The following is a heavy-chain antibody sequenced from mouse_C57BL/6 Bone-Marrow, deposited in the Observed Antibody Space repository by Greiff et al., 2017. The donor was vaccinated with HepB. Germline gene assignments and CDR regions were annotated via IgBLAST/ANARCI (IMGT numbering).Heavy chain of an antibody. Sequence: EVMLVESGGGLVQPKGSLKLSCAASGFSFNTYAMNWVRQAPGKGLEWVARIRSKSNNYATYYADSVKDRFTISRDDSESMLYLQMNNLKTEDTAMYYCVRGMDYDWASWFAYWGQGTLVTVSA. CDR1: GFSFNTYA. CDR2: IRSKSNNYAT. D-gene: IGHD2-4*01. V-gene: IGHV10-1*01. CDR3: VRGMDYDWASWFAY. J-gene: IGHJ3*01.